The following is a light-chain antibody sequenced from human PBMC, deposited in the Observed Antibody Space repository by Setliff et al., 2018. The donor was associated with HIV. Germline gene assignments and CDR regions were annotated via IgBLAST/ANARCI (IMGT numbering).Light chain of an antibody. V-gene: IGLV2-11*01. Sequence: QSALTQPRSVSGSPGQSVTISCTGTSSDVGGYKYVSWYQHHPDKAPKLIIYDVSKWPSGVPDRFSGSKSGNTASLTISGLPAEDEADYYCCSYAGSYTYVFGTGTKSPS. CDR3: CSYAGSYTYV. CDR1: SSDVGGYKY. CDR2: DVS. J-gene: IGLJ1*01.